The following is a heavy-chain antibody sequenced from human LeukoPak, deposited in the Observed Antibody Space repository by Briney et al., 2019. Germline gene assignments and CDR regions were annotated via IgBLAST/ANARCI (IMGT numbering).Heavy chain of an antibody. V-gene: IGHV3-23*01. CDR2: ITTSGSTT. J-gene: IGHJ3*02. CDR3: ARLFRDAFDI. CDR1: RFTFSNSV. Sequence: PGGPLRLFCAASRFTFSNSVMIWVRQAPGEGLEWVSTITTSGSTTYYADSVKGRFTISRDNSKDTLYLQMVSLRAEDTALYYFARLFRDAFDIWGQGTMVTVSS. D-gene: IGHD2/OR15-2a*01.